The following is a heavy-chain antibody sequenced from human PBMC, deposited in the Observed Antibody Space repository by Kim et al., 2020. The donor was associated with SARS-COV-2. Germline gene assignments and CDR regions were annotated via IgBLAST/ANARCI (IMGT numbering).Heavy chain of an antibody. Sequence: SVKVSCKASGGTFSSYAISWVRQAPGQGLEWMGRIIPILGITNYAQKFQGRVTMTADKSTSTAYMELSSLRSEDTAVYYCARTMVLGVVSLSGMDVWGQ. CDR3: ARTMVLGVVSLSGMDV. J-gene: IGHJ6*02. D-gene: IGHD3-10*01. CDR1: GGTFSSYA. CDR2: IIPILGIT. V-gene: IGHV1-69*04.